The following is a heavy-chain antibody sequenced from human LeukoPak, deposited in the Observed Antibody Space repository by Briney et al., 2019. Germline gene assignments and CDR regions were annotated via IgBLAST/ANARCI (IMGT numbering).Heavy chain of an antibody. J-gene: IGHJ6*02. CDR2: INPNSGGT. CDR1: GYTFTGYY. V-gene: IGHV1-2*02. Sequence: GASVKVSCKASGYTFTGYYMHWVRQAPGQGLEWMGWINPNSGGTNYAQKSQGRVTMTRDTSISTAYMELSRLRSDDTAVYYCASGCSSTSCYPGGIYYYGMDVWGQGTTVTVSS. D-gene: IGHD2-2*01. CDR3: ASGCSSTSCYPGGIYYYGMDV.